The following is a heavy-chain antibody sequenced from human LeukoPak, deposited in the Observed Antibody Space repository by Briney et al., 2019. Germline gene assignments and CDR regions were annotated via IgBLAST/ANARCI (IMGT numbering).Heavy chain of an antibody. J-gene: IGHJ4*02. CDR3: AKVAGYCSGGSCYYDY. CDR1: GYTFTGYY. Sequence: ASVKVSCKASGYTFTGYYMHWVRQAPGQGLEWMGWINPNSGGTNYAQKFQGRVTMTRDTSISTAYMELSRLRSDDTAMYYCAKVAGYCSGGSCYYDYWGQGSLVTVSS. D-gene: IGHD2-15*01. CDR2: INPNSGGT. V-gene: IGHV1-2*02.